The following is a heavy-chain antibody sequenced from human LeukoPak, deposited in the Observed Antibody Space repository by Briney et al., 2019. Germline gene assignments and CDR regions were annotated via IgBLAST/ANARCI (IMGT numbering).Heavy chain of an antibody. J-gene: IGHJ4*02. CDR1: GGSISSYY. V-gene: IGHV4-59*01. Sequence: PSETLSLTCTVSGGSISSYYWTWIRQPPGKGLEWIGYIYYSGSANYNPSLKSRVTISVDTSKNQFSLRLSSVTAADTAVYYCAGGSGSYVPFDYWGQGTLVTVSS. CDR3: AGGSGSYVPFDY. D-gene: IGHD3-10*01. CDR2: IYYSGSA.